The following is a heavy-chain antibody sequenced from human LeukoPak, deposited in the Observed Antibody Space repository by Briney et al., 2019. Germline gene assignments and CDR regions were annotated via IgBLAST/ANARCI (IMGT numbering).Heavy chain of an antibody. CDR3: ARDLEGYSYGSPFDY. D-gene: IGHD5-18*01. Sequence: PGGSLRLSCAASGFTFSSYGMLWVRQAPGKGLEWVAVIWYDGSNKYYADSVKGRFTISRDNSKNTLYLQMNSLRAEDTAVYYCARDLEGYSYGSPFDYWGQGTLVTVSS. J-gene: IGHJ4*02. CDR1: GFTFSSYG. CDR2: IWYDGSNK. V-gene: IGHV3-33*01.